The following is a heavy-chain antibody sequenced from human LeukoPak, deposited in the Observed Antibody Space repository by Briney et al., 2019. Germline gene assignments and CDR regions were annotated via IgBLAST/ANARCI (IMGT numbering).Heavy chain of an antibody. D-gene: IGHD3-16*02. Sequence: GGSLRLSCAASGFTFSSYSMNWVRQAPGKGLEWVSYISSGSSTIYYADSVKGRFTISRDNAKNSLYLQMNSLRAEDTAVYYCASQTYDYVWGSYRPDYWGQGTLVTVSS. CDR1: GFTFSSYS. V-gene: IGHV3-48*04. J-gene: IGHJ4*02. CDR3: ASQTYDYVWGSYRPDY. CDR2: ISSGSSTI.